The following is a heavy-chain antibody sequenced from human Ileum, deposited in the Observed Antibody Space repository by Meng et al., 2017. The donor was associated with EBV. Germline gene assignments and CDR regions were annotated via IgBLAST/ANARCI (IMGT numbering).Heavy chain of an antibody. Sequence: QVQRVQSGAGVKKPGASVKVSCRASGYTFTNYDISWVRQATGQGLEWMGWMNPKTGTAHYAQKFQGRVSMTRDTSITTAYMELSSLTSEDMAVYYCVRTLERGDYWGQGTLVTVSS. CDR2: MNPKTGTA. D-gene: IGHD5-24*01. V-gene: IGHV1-8*01. CDR1: GYTFTNYD. CDR3: VRTLERGDY. J-gene: IGHJ4*02.